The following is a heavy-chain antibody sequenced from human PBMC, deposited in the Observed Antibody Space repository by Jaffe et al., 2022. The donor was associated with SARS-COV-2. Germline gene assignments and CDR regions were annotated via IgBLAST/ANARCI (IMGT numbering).Heavy chain of an antibody. CDR1: GGSISSSSYY. J-gene: IGHJ6*02. CDR3: ARRVGWTYSSSWYGYYYYGMDV. D-gene: IGHD6-13*01. V-gene: IGHV4-39*01. CDR2: IYYSGST. Sequence: QLQLQESGPGLVKPSETLSLTCTVSGGSISSSSYYWGWIRQPPGKGLEWIGSIYYSGSTYYNPSLKSRVTISVDTSKNQFSLKLSSVTAADTAVYYCARRVGWTYSSSWYGYYYYGMDVWGQGTTVTVSS.